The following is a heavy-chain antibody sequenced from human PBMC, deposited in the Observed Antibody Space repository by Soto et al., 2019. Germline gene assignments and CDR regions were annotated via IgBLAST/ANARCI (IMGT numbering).Heavy chain of an antibody. J-gene: IGHJ6*02. CDR2: MNPNSGNT. CDR1: GYTFTSYD. Sequence: ASVKVSCKASGYTFTSYDINWVRQATGQGLEWMGWMNPNSGNTGYAQKFQGRVTMTRNTSISTAYMELSSLRSEDTAVYYCASLVTTGRFCYYGMDVWGQGTTVTVS. CDR3: ASLVTTGRFCYYGMDV. V-gene: IGHV1-8*01. D-gene: IGHD4-4*01.